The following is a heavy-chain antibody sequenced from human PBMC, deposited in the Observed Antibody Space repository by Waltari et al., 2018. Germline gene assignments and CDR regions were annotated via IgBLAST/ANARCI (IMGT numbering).Heavy chain of an antibody. J-gene: IGHJ4*02. Sequence: EVQLAESGGAVVRPGGSLGLTCVSSGFQFSDYGRRWVRRVPGKGLEWVSGITWNGGIISYSDSVKGRFTITRDNDKNSLSLQMTSLRVEDTALYYCARYLNWGLPRFDNWGQGTQVTVSS. CDR2: ITWNGGII. D-gene: IGHD3-16*01. CDR1: GFQFSDYG. CDR3: ARYLNWGLPRFDN. V-gene: IGHV3-20*04.